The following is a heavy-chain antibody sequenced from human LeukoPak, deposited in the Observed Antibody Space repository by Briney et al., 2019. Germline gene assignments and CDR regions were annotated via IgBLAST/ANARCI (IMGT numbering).Heavy chain of an antibody. CDR1: LYTFTSYY. CDR2: INPSGGST. Sequence: ASVKVSCKDSLYTFTSYYVHWVRQAPGQGLEWMGIINPSGGSTSYAQKFQGRVTMTRDTSTSTVYMELSSLRSEDTAVYYCARALSNISGRYPYFDNWGQGTLVTVSS. D-gene: IGHD6-19*01. V-gene: IGHV1-46*01. J-gene: IGHJ4*02. CDR3: ARALSNISGRYPYFDN.